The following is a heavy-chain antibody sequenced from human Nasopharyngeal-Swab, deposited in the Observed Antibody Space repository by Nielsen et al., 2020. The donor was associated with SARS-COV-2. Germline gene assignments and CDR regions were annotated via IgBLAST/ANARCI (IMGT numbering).Heavy chain of an antibody. V-gene: IGHV3-11*04. Sequence: GGSLRPSCAASGFIFSDQYMSWMRQAPGKGLEWLSYMSNDSYVIKYADSVKGRFTVSRDNAKNSLYLQMNSLTPEDTAMYYCARDAGWGGKYGSNWFDPWGQGTLVTVSS. CDR1: GFIFSDQY. D-gene: IGHD1-26*01. CDR2: MSNDSYVI. J-gene: IGHJ5*02. CDR3: ARDAGWGGKYGSNWFDP.